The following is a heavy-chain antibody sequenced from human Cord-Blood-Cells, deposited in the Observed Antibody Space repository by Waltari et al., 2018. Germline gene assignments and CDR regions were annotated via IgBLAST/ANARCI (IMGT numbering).Heavy chain of an antibody. J-gene: IGHJ4*02. CDR1: GFTFSSYA. CDR2: ISGSGGST. CDR3: AKDPLYYYGSGSYYDY. V-gene: IGHV3-23*01. Sequence: EVQLLESGGGWVQPGGSLRLSCAASGFTFSSYAMRWVRQAPGKGLEWVSAISGSGGSTYYADSVKGRFTISRDNSKNTLYLQMNSLRAEDTAVYYCAKDPLYYYGSGSYYDYWGQGTLV. D-gene: IGHD3-10*01.